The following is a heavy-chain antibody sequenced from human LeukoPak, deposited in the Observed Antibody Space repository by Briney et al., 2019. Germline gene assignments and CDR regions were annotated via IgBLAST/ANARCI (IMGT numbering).Heavy chain of an antibody. CDR1: GFTFSSYA. D-gene: IGHD1-7*01. J-gene: IGHJ4*02. CDR3: ARSYNWNYEGAYFDY. CDR2: ISGSGGST. Sequence: GGSLRLSCAASGFTFSSYAMSWVRQAPGKGLEWVSAISGSGGSTYYADSVKGRFTISRDNAKNSLYLQMNSLRAEDTAVYYCARSYNWNYEGAYFDYWGQGTLVTVSS. V-gene: IGHV3-23*01.